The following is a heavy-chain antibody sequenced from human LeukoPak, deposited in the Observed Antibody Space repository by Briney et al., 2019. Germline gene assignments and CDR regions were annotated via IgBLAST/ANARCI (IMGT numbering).Heavy chain of an antibody. J-gene: IGHJ4*02. CDR1: GASISSSTYY. D-gene: IGHD3-3*01. V-gene: IGHV4-39*01. CDR2: MYYSGST. Sequence: SETLSLTCTVSGASISSSTYYWDWIRQPPGKGLEWIGSMYYSGSTHCNPSLKSRVTISIDTSKNQFSLKLISVTAADTAVYYCARRSTYSESVDYWGQGTLVAVSS. CDR3: ARRSTYSESVDY.